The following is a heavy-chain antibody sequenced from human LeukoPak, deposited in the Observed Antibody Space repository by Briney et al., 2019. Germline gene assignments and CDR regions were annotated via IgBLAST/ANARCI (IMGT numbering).Heavy chain of an antibody. V-gene: IGHV4-59*01. J-gene: IGHJ1*01. CDR1: GDSFSSYH. CDR3: ARVGRGDHTWGSYSCDH. CDR2: ISSSGGT. D-gene: IGHD3-16*01. Sequence: SESLSLTCTVSVSGDSFSSYHWSWLRQPPGKGLEWIGYISSSGGTSYNTSLKSRVTISVDTSKNQFSLKLSSVTAADTAVYYCARVGRGDHTWGSYSCDHWGQGTLVSVSS.